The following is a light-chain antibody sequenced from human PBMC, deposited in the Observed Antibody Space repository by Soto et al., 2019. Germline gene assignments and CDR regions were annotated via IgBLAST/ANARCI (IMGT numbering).Light chain of an antibody. J-gene: IGLJ2*01. CDR2: DDN. CDR1: SSNIGAGYD. V-gene: IGLV1-40*01. CDR3: QSYDSSLSGSHVV. Sequence: QSVLTQTPSVSGAPGQKITMSCTGSSSNIGAGYDVHWYQQLPGAAPKLLIYDDNNRPSGVPDRFSGSKSGTSASLAITGLQAEDEADYYCQSYDSSLSGSHVVFGGGTKLTVL.